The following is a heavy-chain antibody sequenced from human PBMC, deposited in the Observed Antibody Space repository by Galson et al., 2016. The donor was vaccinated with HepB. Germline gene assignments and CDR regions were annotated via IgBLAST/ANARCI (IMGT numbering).Heavy chain of an antibody. Sequence: SLRLSCAGSEFTFSSYAMSWVRQAPGKGLEWVSAIRGSGDSTYYADSVKGRFTISRDNSKNTLHLQMKSVEAEDTAVYYCAKDLWLRGYHYLDYWGQGPLVTVSS. CDR3: AKDLWLRGYHYLDY. CDR2: IRGSGDST. D-gene: IGHD2-15*01. V-gene: IGHV3-23*01. J-gene: IGHJ4*02. CDR1: EFTFSSYA.